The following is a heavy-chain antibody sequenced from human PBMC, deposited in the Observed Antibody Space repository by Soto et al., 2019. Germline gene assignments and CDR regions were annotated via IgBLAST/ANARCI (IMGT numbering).Heavy chain of an antibody. J-gene: IGHJ4*02. CDR3: ARDSSSGAFDY. CDR2: IYYSGST. CDR1: GGSVSSGSYY. D-gene: IGHD6-6*01. Sequence: QVQLQESGPGLVKPSETLSLTCTVSGGSVSSGSYYWSWIRQPPGKGLGWIGYIYYSGSTNYNPSLKSRVTISVDTSKNQFSLKLSSVTAADTAVYYCARDSSSGAFDYWGQGTLVTVSS. V-gene: IGHV4-61*01.